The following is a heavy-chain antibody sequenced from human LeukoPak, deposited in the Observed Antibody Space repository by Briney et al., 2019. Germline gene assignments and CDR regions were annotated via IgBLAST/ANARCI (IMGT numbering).Heavy chain of an antibody. D-gene: IGHD3-22*01. J-gene: IGHJ4*02. CDR3: AKEGVVVGYLSDANY. CDR1: GFTFSTYW. CDR2: IHSDGGST. Sequence: GGSLRLSCAASGFTFSTYWMHWVRQAPGKGLVWVSRIHSDGGSTSYADSVMGRFTISRDNAKNTLYLQMNSLRAEDTAVYYCAKEGVVVGYLSDANYWGQGTLVTVSS. V-gene: IGHV3-74*01.